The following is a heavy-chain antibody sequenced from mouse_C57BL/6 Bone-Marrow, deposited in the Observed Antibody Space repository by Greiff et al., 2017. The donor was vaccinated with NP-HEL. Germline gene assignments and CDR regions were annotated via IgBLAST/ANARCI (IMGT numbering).Heavy chain of an antibody. CDR2: INPNTGGT. CDR3: ARRGYYYGSSYFDY. J-gene: IGHJ2*01. CDR1: GYTFTDYN. D-gene: IGHD1-1*01. V-gene: IGHV1-22*01. Sequence: VQLKQSGPELVKPGASVKMSCKASGYTFTDYNMHWVKQSHGKSLEWIGYINPNTGGTRYNQKFKGKATLTVNKSSSTAYMELRSLTSEDSAVYYCARRGYYYGSSYFDYWGQGTTLTVSS.